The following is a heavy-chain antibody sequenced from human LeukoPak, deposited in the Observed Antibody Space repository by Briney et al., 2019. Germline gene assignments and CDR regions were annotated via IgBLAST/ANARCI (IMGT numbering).Heavy chain of an antibody. J-gene: IGHJ2*01. V-gene: IGHV1-46*01. Sequence: ASVKVSCKASGYTFTSYYMHWVRQAPGQGLEWMGIINPSGGSTSYAQKFQGRVTITADESTSTAYMELSSLRSEDTAVYYCARGGRSGYSYWYFDLWGRGTLVTVSS. D-gene: IGHD3-22*01. CDR2: INPSGGST. CDR3: ARGGRSGYSYWYFDL. CDR1: GYTFTSYY.